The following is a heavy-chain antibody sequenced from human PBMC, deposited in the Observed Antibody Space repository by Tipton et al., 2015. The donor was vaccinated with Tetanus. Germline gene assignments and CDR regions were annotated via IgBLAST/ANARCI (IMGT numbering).Heavy chain of an antibody. CDR3: ARGSQGLDP. CDR1: GGSIDRSTWY. CDR2: LYDSGST. V-gene: IGHV4-39*01. J-gene: IGHJ5*02. Sequence: TLSLTCAVSGGSIDRSTWYWGWIRHSSGKGLEWIGGLYDSGSTHYNPSLESRVTVSVDTSRTQFSLTLNSVTAADTAIYYCARGSQGLDPWGPGTPVTVSS.